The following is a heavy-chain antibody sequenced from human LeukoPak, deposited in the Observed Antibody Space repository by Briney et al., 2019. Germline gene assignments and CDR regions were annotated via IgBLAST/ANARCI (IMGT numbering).Heavy chain of an antibody. Sequence: SETLSLTCAVSGGSFSGYYWSWIRQPPGKGLEWIGEINHSGSTNYNPSLKSRVTISVDTSKNQFSLKLSSVTAADTAVYYCARGARLYGMDVWGQGTTVTVSS. D-gene: IGHD6-25*01. CDR2: INHSGST. CDR3: ARGARLYGMDV. J-gene: IGHJ6*02. V-gene: IGHV4-34*01. CDR1: GGSFSGYY.